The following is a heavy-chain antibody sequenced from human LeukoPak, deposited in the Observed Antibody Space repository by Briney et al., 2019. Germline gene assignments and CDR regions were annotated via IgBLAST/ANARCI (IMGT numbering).Heavy chain of an antibody. V-gene: IGHV4-31*03. Sequence: SQTLFLTCTVSGGSISSGGYYWSWIRQHPGKGLEWIGYIYYSGSTYYNPSLKSRVTISVDTSKNQFSLKLSSVTAADTAVYYCAVYSGSYYTPGYWGQGTLVTVSS. D-gene: IGHD1-26*01. J-gene: IGHJ4*02. CDR1: GGSISSGGYY. CDR2: IYYSGST. CDR3: AVYSGSYYTPGY.